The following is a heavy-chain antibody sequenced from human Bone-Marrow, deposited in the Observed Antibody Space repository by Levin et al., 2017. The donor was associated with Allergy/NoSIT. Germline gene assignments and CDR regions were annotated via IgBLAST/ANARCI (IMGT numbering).Heavy chain of an antibody. D-gene: IGHD7-27*01. CDR3: AKDRTGLFES. CDR1: GYNFAASY. V-gene: IGHV1-2*06. Sequence: GESLKISCKASGYNFAASYMHWLRQAPGQGLEWMGRINPNSGVTNYARNFQGRVTMTRDTSVSTAFLVLSSLRSDDTAIYFCAKDRTGLFESWGQGTLVTVSS. CDR2: INPNSGVT. J-gene: IGHJ4*02.